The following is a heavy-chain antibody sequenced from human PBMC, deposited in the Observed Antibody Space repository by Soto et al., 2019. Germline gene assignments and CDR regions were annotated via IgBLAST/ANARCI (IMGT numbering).Heavy chain of an antibody. V-gene: IGHV4-39*01. CDR1: GGSISSSSYY. D-gene: IGHD3-3*01. CDR2: IYYSGST. J-gene: IGHJ5*02. CDR3: ARLPHSYDFWSGYRNWFDP. Sequence: PSETLSLTCTVSGGSISSSSYYWGWIRQPPGKGLEWIGSIYYSGSTYYNPSLKSRVTISVDTSKNQFSLTLSSVTAADTAVYYCARLPHSYDFWSGYRNWFDPWGQGTLVTVSS.